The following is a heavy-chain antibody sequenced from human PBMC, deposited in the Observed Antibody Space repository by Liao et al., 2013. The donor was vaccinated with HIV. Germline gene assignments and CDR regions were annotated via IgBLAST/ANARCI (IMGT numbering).Heavy chain of an antibody. J-gene: IGHJ4*02. Sequence: QVQLQQWGAGLLKPSETLSLTCAVYGVSFSGYYWSWIRQPPGKGLEWIGEINHSGSTNYNPSLKRRVTISVDTSKNQFSLKLSSVTAADTAVYYCARMIVGXAHVGYWGQGTLVTVSS. CDR3: ARMIVGXAHVGY. D-gene: IGHD1-26*01. CDR1: GVSFSGYY. CDR2: INHSGST. V-gene: IGHV4-34*01.